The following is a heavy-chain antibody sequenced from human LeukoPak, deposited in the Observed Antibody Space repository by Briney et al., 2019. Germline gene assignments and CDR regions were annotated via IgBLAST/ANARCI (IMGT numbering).Heavy chain of an antibody. CDR3: ARDHRRGSTGYDMPAD. V-gene: IGHV1-2*02. D-gene: IGHD5-12*01. Sequence: EASVKVSCKASGYTFVDYYLYWVRQAPGQGLEWMGWLNPRSGATNYAQKFQARVTMTRDTSINTAYMELSRLRSDDTAVYYCARDHRRGSTGYDMPADWGQGTLVTVSS. CDR1: GYTFVDYY. CDR2: LNPRSGAT. J-gene: IGHJ4*02.